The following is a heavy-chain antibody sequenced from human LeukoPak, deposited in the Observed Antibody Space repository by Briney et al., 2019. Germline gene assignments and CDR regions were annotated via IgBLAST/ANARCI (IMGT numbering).Heavy chain of an antibody. CDR3: AKDPAPFNFIAVAFDY. CDR1: GFTFSSYA. Sequence: GGSLRLTCAASGFTFSSYAMHWVRQAPGKGLEWVAVISYDGSNKYYADSVKGRFTISRDNSKNTLYLQMNSLRAEDTAVYYCAKDPAPFNFIAVAFDYWGQGTLVTVSS. V-gene: IGHV3-30-3*01. CDR2: ISYDGSNK. D-gene: IGHD6-19*01. J-gene: IGHJ4*02.